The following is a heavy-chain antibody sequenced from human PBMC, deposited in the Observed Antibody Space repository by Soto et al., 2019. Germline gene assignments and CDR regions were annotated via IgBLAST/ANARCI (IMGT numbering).Heavy chain of an antibody. Sequence: SCKASGFTFSSYAMHWVRQAPGKGLEWVAVISYDGSNKYYADSVKGRFTISRDNSKNTLYLQMNSLRAEDTAVYCCARARPSLIAAAGMGGVYYYGMDVWGQGTTVTVSS. V-gene: IGHV3-30-3*01. D-gene: IGHD6-13*01. CDR2: ISYDGSNK. J-gene: IGHJ6*02. CDR1: GFTFSSYA. CDR3: ARARPSLIAAAGMGGVYYYGMDV.